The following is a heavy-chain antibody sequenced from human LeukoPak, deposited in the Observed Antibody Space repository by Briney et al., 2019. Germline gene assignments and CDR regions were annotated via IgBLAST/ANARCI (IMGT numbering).Heavy chain of an antibody. J-gene: IGHJ3*01. CDR1: GYSLTSGYY. Sequence: SETLSLTCTVSGYSLTSGYYWGWIRQSPGKGLEWIASIFHSGSTFYNPSVKGRVTISVDTSKNQFSLTLRSVTAADTAVYYCARETEKQWQYWGQGTMATVSS. D-gene: IGHD6-19*01. V-gene: IGHV4-38-2*02. CDR2: IFHSGST. CDR3: ARETEKQWQY.